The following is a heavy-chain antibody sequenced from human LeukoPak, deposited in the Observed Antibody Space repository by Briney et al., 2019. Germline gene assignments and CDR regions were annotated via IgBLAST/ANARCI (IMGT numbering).Heavy chain of an antibody. D-gene: IGHD6-19*01. CDR2: TSYNGNT. CDR3: ARHSGSGWQALGY. CDR1: GYTFSNYG. J-gene: IGHJ4*02. V-gene: IGHV1-18*04. Sequence: ASVKVSCKASGYTFSNYGISWVRQAAGLGLEWMGWTSYNGNTNYAQKFQDRVTMTTDTSTTTAYMELRSLESDDTAVYYCARHSGSGWQALGYWGQGTLVTVSS.